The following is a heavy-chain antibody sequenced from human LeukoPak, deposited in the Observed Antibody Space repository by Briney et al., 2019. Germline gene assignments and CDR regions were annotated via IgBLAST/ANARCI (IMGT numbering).Heavy chain of an antibody. Sequence: ASVKVSCKASGYTFTGYYMHWVRQAPGQGLEWMGWINPNSGGTNYAQKFQGRVTMTRDTSISTAYMELSRLRSDDTAVYYCARMYSSSWYFAFDIWGQGTMVTVSS. CDR1: GYTFTGYY. V-gene: IGHV1-2*02. J-gene: IGHJ3*02. CDR2: INPNSGGT. D-gene: IGHD6-13*01. CDR3: ARMYSSSWYFAFDI.